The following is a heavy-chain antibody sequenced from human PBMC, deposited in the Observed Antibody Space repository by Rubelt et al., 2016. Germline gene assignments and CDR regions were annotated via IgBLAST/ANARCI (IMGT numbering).Heavy chain of an antibody. J-gene: IGHJ5*02. Sequence: QVQLQQWGAGLLKPSETLSLTCAVYGGSFSGYYWSWIRQPPGKGLEWIGEINHSGSTNYNPSLNGRVPFSVDTAKNQFSLKLGAVTAEDTAGYYCARDRSFGLWYSRNWFDPWGQGTLVTVSS. V-gene: IGHV4-34*01. CDR2: INHSGST. CDR1: GGSFSGYY. CDR3: ARDRSFGLWYSRNWFDP. D-gene: IGHD6-13*01.